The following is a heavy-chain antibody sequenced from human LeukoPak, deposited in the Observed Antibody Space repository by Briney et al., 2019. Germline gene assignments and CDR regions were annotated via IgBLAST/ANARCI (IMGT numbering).Heavy chain of an antibody. CDR2: INHSGST. D-gene: IGHD5-24*01. J-gene: IGHJ4*02. Sequence: SETLSLTCTVSGGSFNGSSYYWGWIRQPPGKGLGWIGEINHSGSTNYNPSLKSRVTISVDTSKNQFSLKLSSVTAADTAVYYCARSRWIRDGYRKRVFDYWGQGTLVTVSS. V-gene: IGHV4-39*07. CDR1: GGSFNGSSYY. CDR3: ARSRWIRDGYRKRVFDY.